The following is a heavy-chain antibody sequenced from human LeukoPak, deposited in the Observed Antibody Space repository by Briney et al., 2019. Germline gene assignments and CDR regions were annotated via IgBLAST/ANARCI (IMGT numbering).Heavy chain of an antibody. V-gene: IGHV3-30*02. CDR2: IRYDGSNK. D-gene: IGHD6-19*01. J-gene: IGHJ4*02. CDR1: GFTFSSYG. Sequence: PGGSLRLSCAASGFTFSSYGMHWVRQAPGKGLEWVAFIRYDGSNKYYADSVKGRFTISRDNSKNTLYLQMNSLRAEDTALYYCAKGFSDWYGGGFDYWGQGTLVTVSS. CDR3: AKGFSDWYGGGFDY.